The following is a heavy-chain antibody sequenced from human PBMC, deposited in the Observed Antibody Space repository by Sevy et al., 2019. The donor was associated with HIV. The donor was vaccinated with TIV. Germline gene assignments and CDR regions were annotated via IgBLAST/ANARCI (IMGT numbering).Heavy chain of an antibody. CDR1: GFTFSNFG. J-gene: IGHJ4*02. Sequence: GGSLRLSCTASGFTFSNFGMHWVRQVPGKGLEWVNFRRYDGSDKYYAASAKGRYTISRDDSKNTLYLQMDSLRPEDTAIYYCAKDLVVPGRRYFDFWGQGALVTVSS. V-gene: IGHV3-30*02. CDR3: AKDLVVPGRRYFDF. CDR2: RRYDGSDK. D-gene: IGHD2-2*01.